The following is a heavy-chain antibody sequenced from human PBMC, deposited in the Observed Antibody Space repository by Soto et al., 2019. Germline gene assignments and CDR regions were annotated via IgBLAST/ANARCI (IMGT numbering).Heavy chain of an antibody. CDR1: GFTVSSKY. CDR3: AREAPMDV. J-gene: IGHJ6*02. CDR2: IWSAGNT. V-gene: IGHV3-53*01. Sequence: PGGSLRLSCAASGFTVSSKYMSWVRQAPGKGLEWVSVIWSAGNTYYADSVRGRFNISRDNSKNTLYLEMSSLRADDAAVYYCAREAPMDVWGQGTTVTVSS.